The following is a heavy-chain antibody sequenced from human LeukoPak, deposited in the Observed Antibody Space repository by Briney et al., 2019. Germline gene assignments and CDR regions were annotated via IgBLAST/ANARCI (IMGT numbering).Heavy chain of an antibody. D-gene: IGHD2-2*01. Sequence: QSGGSLRLSCAASGFTFSSYAMSWVRQAPGKGLEWVSAISGSGGSTYYADSVKGRFTISRDNSKNTLYLQMNSLRAEDTAVYYCAKVPAASILYYYYYMDVWGKGTTVTVSS. J-gene: IGHJ6*03. CDR3: AKVPAASILYYYYYMDV. CDR1: GFTFSSYA. CDR2: ISGSGGST. V-gene: IGHV3-23*01.